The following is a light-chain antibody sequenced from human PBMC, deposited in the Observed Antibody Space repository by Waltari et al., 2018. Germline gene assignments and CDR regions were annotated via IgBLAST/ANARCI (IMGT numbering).Light chain of an antibody. CDR2: GAS. CDR1: QSISKY. Sequence: DIQMTQSPSSLAASVGDRVTITCQASQSISKYLNWYHQQPGRAPNLLIYGASTLQSGVPSRFSGGGSGTEFTLTINTLQPEDFAVYYCQQSYTAPTYTFGQGTKLEI. CDR3: QQSYTAPTYT. J-gene: IGKJ2*01. V-gene: IGKV1-39*01.